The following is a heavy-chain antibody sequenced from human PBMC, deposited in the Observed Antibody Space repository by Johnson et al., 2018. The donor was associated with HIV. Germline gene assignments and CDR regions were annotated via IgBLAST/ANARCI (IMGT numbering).Heavy chain of an antibody. Sequence: VPLVESGGGVVQPGRSLRLSCAASGFTVSSNYMSWVRQAPGKGLEWASFFYSGGGTYYADSVKGRFTISRDNSKNTLYLQMNSLRAEDTAVYYCAKDRSMDDAFDVWGQGTMVTVSS. CDR2: FYSGGGT. CDR1: GFTVSSNY. V-gene: IGHV3-66*01. CDR3: AKDRSMDDAFDV. J-gene: IGHJ3*01. D-gene: IGHD1-26*01.